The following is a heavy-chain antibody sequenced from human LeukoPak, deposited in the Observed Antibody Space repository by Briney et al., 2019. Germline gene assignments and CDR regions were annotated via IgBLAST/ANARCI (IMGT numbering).Heavy chain of an antibody. CDR3: ARVALPADPLLWFGELLP. CDR1: GGSISSGSYS. D-gene: IGHD3-10*01. Sequence: PSETLSLTCAVSGGSISSGSYSWSWIRQPPGKGLEWIGYIYPRGSTYYNPSLKSRVILSLDKSANQFSLNLSSVTAADAAVYYCARVALPADPLLWFGELLPWGQGTLVTVSS. J-gene: IGHJ5*02. V-gene: IGHV4-30-2*01. CDR2: IYPRGST.